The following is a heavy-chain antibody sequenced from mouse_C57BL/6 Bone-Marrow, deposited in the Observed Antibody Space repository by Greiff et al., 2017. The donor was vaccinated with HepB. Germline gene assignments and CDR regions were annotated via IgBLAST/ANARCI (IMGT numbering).Heavy chain of an antibody. D-gene: IGHD2-5*01. J-gene: IGHJ3*01. V-gene: IGHV1-82*01. CDR1: GYAFSSSW. CDR3: ARSRYYSNSLFAY. Sequence: QVQLQQSGPELVKPGASVKISCKASGYAFSSSWMNWVKQRPGKGLECIGRIYPGDGDTNYNGKFKGKATLTADKSSSTAYMQLSSLTSEDSAVYFCARSRYYSNSLFAYWGQGTLVTVSA. CDR2: IYPGDGDT.